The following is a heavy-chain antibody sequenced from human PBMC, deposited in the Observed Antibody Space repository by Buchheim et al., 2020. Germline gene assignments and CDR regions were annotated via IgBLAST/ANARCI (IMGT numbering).Heavy chain of an antibody. V-gene: IGHV3-74*03. CDR2: INEDGSHT. CDR1: GFTFGRYW. J-gene: IGHJ4*02. Sequence: EVQVVESGGGLVQPRGSLRLSCAASGFTFGRYWMHWVRQAPGGALVWVSRINEDGSHTTYTDSVKGRFTISRDNAKNTLYLQMNSLTAEDTAVYYCSKDMSGAEDSWGQGTL. CDR3: SKDMSGAEDS. D-gene: IGHD2-15*01.